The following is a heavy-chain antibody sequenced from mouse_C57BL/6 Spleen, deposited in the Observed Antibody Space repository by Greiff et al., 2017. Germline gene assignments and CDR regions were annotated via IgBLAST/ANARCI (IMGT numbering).Heavy chain of an antibody. CDR1: GYTFTSYW. V-gene: IGHV1-55*01. CDR3: ARNYFRYFDV. D-gene: IGHD2-1*01. Sequence: VQLQQSGAELVKPGASVKMSCKASGYTFTSYWITWVKQRPGQGLEWIGDIYPGSGSTNYNAKFKSKATLTVDTSSSTAYMQLSSLTSEDSAVYYCARNYFRYFDVWGTGTTVTVSS. J-gene: IGHJ1*03. CDR2: IYPGSGST.